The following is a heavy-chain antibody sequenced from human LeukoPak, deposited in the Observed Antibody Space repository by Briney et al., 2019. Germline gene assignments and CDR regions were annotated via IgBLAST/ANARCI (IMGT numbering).Heavy chain of an antibody. CDR2: IYYSGST. V-gene: IGHV4-30-2*03. J-gene: IGHJ4*02. CDR1: GGSISSGGYS. D-gene: IGHD3-22*01. Sequence: PSQTLSLTCAVSGGSISSGGYSWSWIRQPPGKGLEWIGYIYYSGSTYYNPSLKSRVTISVDTSKNQFSLKLSSVTAADTAVYYCARLHGRNYYDSSGYYYYFDYWGQGTLVTVSS. CDR3: ARLHGRNYYDSSGYYYYFDY.